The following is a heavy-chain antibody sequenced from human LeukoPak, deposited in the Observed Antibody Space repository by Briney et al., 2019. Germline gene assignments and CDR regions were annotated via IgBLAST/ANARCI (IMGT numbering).Heavy chain of an antibody. V-gene: IGHV4-39*07. D-gene: IGHD2-21*02. CDR3: AIVSAYCGGGCYRYFDY. Sequence: SETLSLTCTVSGGSISSSSYYWGWIRQPPGKGLEWIGSIYYSGSTYYNPSLKSRVTISVDTSKNQFSLKLSSVTAADTAVYYCAIVSAYCGGGCYRYFDYWGQGTLVTVSP. J-gene: IGHJ4*02. CDR1: GGSISSSSYY. CDR2: IYYSGST.